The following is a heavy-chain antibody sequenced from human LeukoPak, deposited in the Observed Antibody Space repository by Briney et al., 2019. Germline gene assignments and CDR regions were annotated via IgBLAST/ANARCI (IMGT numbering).Heavy chain of an antibody. CDR1: GFTSNSGGEA. CDR2: VYWHNDE. CDR3: VHRRLYHYVYEAFDH. V-gene: IGHV2-5*04. Sequence: SGPTLVKSTQTVGLTFFYSGFTSNSGGEAVGWVRQPPGKAPEFLTLVYWHNDERYSPSLRARLNITKDASKSQVVLTLIKMDLDDRGTYYCVHRRLYHYVYEAFDHWGQGTRLIVSS. D-gene: IGHD5/OR15-5a*01. J-gene: IGHJ4*02.